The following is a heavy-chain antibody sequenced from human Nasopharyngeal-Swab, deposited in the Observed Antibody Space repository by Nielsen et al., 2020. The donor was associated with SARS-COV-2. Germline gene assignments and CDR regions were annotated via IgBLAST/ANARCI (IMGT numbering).Heavy chain of an antibody. J-gene: IGHJ5*02. Sequence: SETLSLTCTVSGGSISSYYWSWIRQPPGKGLEWIGYIYYSGSTNYNPSPKSRVTISVDTSKNQFSLKLSSVTAADTAVYYCARDQVYCSGGSCYPYNWFDPWGQGTLVTVSS. CDR2: IYYSGST. D-gene: IGHD2-15*01. CDR3: ARDQVYCSGGSCYPYNWFDP. CDR1: GGSISSYY. V-gene: IGHV4-59*01.